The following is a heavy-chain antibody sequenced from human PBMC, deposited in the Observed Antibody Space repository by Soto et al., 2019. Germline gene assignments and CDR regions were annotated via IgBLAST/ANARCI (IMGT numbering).Heavy chain of an antibody. J-gene: IGHJ4*02. CDR3: ARVEAVAFDFDY. CDR2: ISSNGGST. CDR1: GFTFSSYA. V-gene: IGHV3-64D*08. Sequence: GGSLRLSCSASGFTFSSYAMHWVRQAPGKGLEYVSAISSNGGSTYYADSVKGRFTISRDNSKNTLYLQMSSLRAEDTAVYYFARVEAVAFDFDYWGQGTLVTVSS. D-gene: IGHD6-19*01.